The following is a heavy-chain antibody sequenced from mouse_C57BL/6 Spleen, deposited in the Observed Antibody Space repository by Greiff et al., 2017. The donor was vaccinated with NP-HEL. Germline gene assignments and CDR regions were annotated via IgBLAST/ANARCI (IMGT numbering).Heavy chain of an antibody. Sequence: QVQLKESGPELVKPGASVKISCKASGYAFSSSWMNWVKQRPGKGLEWIGRIYPGDGDTNYNGKFKGKATLTADKSSSTAYMQLSSLTSEDSAVYFCARSGWDGDYFDYWGQGTTLTVSS. V-gene: IGHV1-82*01. CDR2: IYPGDGDT. CDR1: GYAFSSSW. J-gene: IGHJ2*01. CDR3: ARSGWDGDYFDY. D-gene: IGHD4-1*01.